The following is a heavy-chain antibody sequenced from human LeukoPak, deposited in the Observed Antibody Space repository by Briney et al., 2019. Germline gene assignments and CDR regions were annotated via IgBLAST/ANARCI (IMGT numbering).Heavy chain of an antibody. CDR1: GFTFSSYA. D-gene: IGHD6-13*01. V-gene: IGHV3-30-3*01. J-gene: IGHJ4*02. CDR2: ISYDGSNK. CDR3: AKGGLAAAGQRNYFDY. Sequence: GRSLRLSCAASGFTFSSYAMHWVRQAPGKGLEWVAVISYDGSNKYYADSVKGRFTISRDNSKNTLYLQMNSLRAEDTAVYYCAKGGLAAAGQRNYFDYWGQGTLVTVSS.